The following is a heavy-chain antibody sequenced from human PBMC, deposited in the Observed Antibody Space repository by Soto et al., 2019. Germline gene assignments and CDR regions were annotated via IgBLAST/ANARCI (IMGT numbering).Heavy chain of an antibody. CDR3: ARGPMITFGGVIVRIYDY. CDR2: IYSNGDT. Sequence: SETLSLTCSVSSDSMNSGGYYWSWIRQHPGKGLEWIGYIYSNGDTYYNPSLKSRVTISVDTSKNQFSLKLSSVTAADTAVYYCARGPMITFGGVIVRIYDYWGQGTLVTVSS. D-gene: IGHD3-16*02. J-gene: IGHJ4*02. V-gene: IGHV4-31*03. CDR1: SDSMNSGGYY.